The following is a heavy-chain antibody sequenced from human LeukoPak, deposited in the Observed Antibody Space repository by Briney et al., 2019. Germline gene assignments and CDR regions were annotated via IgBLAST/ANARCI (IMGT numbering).Heavy chain of an antibody. V-gene: IGHV3-53*01. CDR3: ARDRDYYYGMDV. CDR2: IYSGGST. CDR1: GFTVSSNY. J-gene: IGHJ6*02. Sequence: GGSLRLSCAASGFTVSSNYMSWVRQAPGKGLEWVSVIYSGGSTYYADSVKGRFTISRDNSKNTLYLQMNSLRAEDTAAYYCARDRDYYYGMDVWGQGTTVTVSS. D-gene: IGHD3-10*01.